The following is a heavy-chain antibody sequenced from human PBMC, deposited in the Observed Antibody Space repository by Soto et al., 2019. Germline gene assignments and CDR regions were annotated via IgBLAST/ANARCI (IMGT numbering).Heavy chain of an antibody. Sequence: QVQLQESGPGLVRPSETLSLTCTVSGGSISNSYWSWIRQSPGKGLEWIGYIYSSGSTNYNPSLKRRDTISVDTSKNQFSLKLSSLIAADTAVYYCARHSPPSVSGSGPWDVWGQGTTVTVSS. CDR1: GGSISNSY. CDR3: ARHSPPSVSGSGPWDV. J-gene: IGHJ6*02. CDR2: IYSSGST. V-gene: IGHV4-59*08. D-gene: IGHD3-10*01.